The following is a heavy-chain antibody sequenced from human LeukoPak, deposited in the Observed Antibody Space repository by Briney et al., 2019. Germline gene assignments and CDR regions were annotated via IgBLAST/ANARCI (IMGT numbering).Heavy chain of an antibody. D-gene: IGHD6-19*01. CDR3: ARVASSGWPHFDY. CDR1: GGYISSTHW. Sequence: SGTLSLICGVSGGYISSTHWRTWVRQPPGKGLEWIGEVHLDGRTNYSPSLQSRLAMSVDFSKNHISLKLTSVTAADTAVYYCARVASSGWPHFDYWGQGTLVTVSS. J-gene: IGHJ4*02. V-gene: IGHV4-4*02. CDR2: VHLDGRT.